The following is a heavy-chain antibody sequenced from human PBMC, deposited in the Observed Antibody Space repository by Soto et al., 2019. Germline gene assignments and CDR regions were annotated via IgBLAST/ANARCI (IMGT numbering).Heavy chain of an antibody. CDR3: ARDCSSTSCLSP. D-gene: IGHD2-2*01. CDR1: GYTFTSYG. J-gene: IGHJ5*02. V-gene: IGHV1-18*01. CDR2: ISAYNGNI. Sequence: RASVKVSCKASGYTFTSYGISWVRQAPGQGLEWMGWISAYNGNINYAQKLQGRVTMTTDTSTSTAYMELRSLRSDDTAVYYCARDCSSTSCLSPWGQGTLVTVSS.